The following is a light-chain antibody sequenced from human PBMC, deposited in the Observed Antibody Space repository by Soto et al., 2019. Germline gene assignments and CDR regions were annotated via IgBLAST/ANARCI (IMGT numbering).Light chain of an antibody. CDR3: QSFDSSLNGGV. J-gene: IGLJ3*02. V-gene: IGLV1-40*01. Sequence: QSVLTQPPSVSGAPGQRVTISCTGSGSNIGAGYDVHWYQQIPGTAPKLLIFDNNNRPSGVPDRFSGSKSVTSASLAITGLQAEDEADYYCQSFDSSLNGGVFGGGTKLTVL. CDR2: DNN. CDR1: GSNIGAGYD.